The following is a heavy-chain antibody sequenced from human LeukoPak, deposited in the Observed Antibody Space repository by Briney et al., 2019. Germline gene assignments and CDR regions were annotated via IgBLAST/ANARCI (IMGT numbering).Heavy chain of an antibody. J-gene: IGHJ6*02. D-gene: IGHD5-12*01. V-gene: IGHV1-8*01. CDR1: GYTFTSYD. CDR2: MNPNSGNT. Sequence: AASVKVSCKASGYTFTSYDINWVRQATGQGLEWMGWMNPNSGNTGYAQKFQGRVTMTRNTSISTAYMELSSPRSEDTAVYYCAREVATDYYYYGMDVWGQGTTVTVSS. CDR3: AREVATDYYYYGMDV.